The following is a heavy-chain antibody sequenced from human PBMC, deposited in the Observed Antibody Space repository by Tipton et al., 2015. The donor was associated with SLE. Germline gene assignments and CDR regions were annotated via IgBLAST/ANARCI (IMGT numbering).Heavy chain of an antibody. D-gene: IGHD6-13*01. CDR2: IWYDGSNK. CDR1: GFTFSSYG. J-gene: IGHJ6*03. V-gene: IGHV3-33*01. Sequence: SGFTFSSYGMHWVRQAPGKGLEWVAVIWYDGSNKYYADSVKGRFTISRDNSKNTLYLQMNSLRAEDTAVYYCARAGGYSSSWYGDYYYYMDVWGKGTTVTVSS. CDR3: ARAGGYSSSWYGDYYYYMDV.